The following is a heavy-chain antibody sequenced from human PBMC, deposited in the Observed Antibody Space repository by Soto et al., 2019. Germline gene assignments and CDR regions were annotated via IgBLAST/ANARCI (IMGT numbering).Heavy chain of an antibody. Sequence: EASVKVSCKASGYTFSNYGIHWVRQAPGQRLEWMGLINAGNDNTKYSQKFQGRVTMTRDTSTSTVYMELSSLRSEDTAVYYCARDLATSIGYCSSTSCLVPDYYYGMDVWGQGTTVTVSS. CDR3: ARDLATSIGYCSSTSCLVPDYYYGMDV. D-gene: IGHD2-2*01. CDR2: INAGNDNT. J-gene: IGHJ6*02. V-gene: IGHV1-3*01. CDR1: GYTFSNYG.